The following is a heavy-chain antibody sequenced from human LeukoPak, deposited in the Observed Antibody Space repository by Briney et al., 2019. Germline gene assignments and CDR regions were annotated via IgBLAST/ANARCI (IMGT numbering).Heavy chain of an antibody. J-gene: IGHJ3*02. CDR3: ARGPI. CDR1: GFTFDDYA. CDR2: ISYDGSNK. Sequence: GRSLRLSCAASGFTFDDYAMHWARQAPGKGLEWVAVISYDGSNKYYADSVKGRFTISRDNSKNTLYLQMNSLRAEDTAVYYCARGPIWGQGTMVTVSS. V-gene: IGHV3-30*04.